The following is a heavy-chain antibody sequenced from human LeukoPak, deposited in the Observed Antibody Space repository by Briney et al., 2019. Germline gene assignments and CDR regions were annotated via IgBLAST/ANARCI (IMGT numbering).Heavy chain of an antibody. V-gene: IGHV3-23*01. Sequence: PGGSLRLSCAASGNYWMHWVRQAPGKGLEWVSAISGSGGSTYYADSVKGRFTISRDNSKNTLYLQMNSLRAEDTAVYYCAKVGSLVPIFDYWGQGTLVTVSS. CDR3: AKVGSLVPIFDY. J-gene: IGHJ4*02. CDR1: GNYW. D-gene: IGHD1-26*01. CDR2: ISGSGGST.